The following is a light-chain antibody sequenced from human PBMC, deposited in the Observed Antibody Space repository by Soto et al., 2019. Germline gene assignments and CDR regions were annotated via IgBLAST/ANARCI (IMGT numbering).Light chain of an antibody. CDR1: SSDVGGYNY. V-gene: IGLV2-14*01. Sequence: QSVLTQPASVSGSPGQSITISCTGTSSDVGGYNYVSWYQQHPGKAPKLMIYEVSNRPSGVSNRFSGSKSGNTASLTISGLQAEDEADYYCSSYTSSSTLLYVFGTGTKLT. CDR2: EVS. CDR3: SSYTSSSTLLYV. J-gene: IGLJ1*01.